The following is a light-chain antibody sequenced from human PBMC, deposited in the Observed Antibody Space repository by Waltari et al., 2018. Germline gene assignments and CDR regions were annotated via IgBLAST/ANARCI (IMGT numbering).Light chain of an antibody. V-gene: IGLV10-54*01. CDR1: SNNVGNEG. J-gene: IGLJ3*02. Sequence: QAGLTQPPSVSKGLRQTATLTCPGNSNNVGNEGATWLQQHQGHPPKLLSYRNNNRPSGISERFSASRSGSTASLTISGLQPEDEADYYCSAWDSSLSAWVFGGGTKLTVL. CDR3: SAWDSSLSAWV. CDR2: RNN.